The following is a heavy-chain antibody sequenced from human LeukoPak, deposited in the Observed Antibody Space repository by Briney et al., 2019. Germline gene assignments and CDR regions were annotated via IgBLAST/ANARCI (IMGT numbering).Heavy chain of an antibody. D-gene: IGHD1-26*01. CDR1: GLTVSSNY. CDR3: ARTRWYSGSYYYYYGMDV. Sequence: GGSLRLSCAASGLTVSSNYMSWVRQAPGKGLEWVSVIYSGGSTYYADSVKGRFTISRDNSKNTLYLQMNSLRAEDTAVYYCARTRWYSGSYYYYYGMDVWGQGTTVTVSS. CDR2: IYSGGST. J-gene: IGHJ6*02. V-gene: IGHV3-66*01.